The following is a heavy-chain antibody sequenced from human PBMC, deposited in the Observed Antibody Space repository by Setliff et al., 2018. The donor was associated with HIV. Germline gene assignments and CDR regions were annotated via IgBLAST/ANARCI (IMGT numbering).Heavy chain of an antibody. CDR3: ARAAVTTFYYYYGMDV. D-gene: IGHD4-17*01. Sequence: SETLSLTCTVSGGSISSGSYYWSWIRQPAGRGLEWIGRIYTSGSTNYNPSLKSRVTISVDTSKNQFSLKLSSVTAADTAVYYCARAAVTTFYYYYGMDVWGQGTTVTVSS. CDR1: GGSISSGSYY. V-gene: IGHV4-61*02. CDR2: IYTSGST. J-gene: IGHJ6*02.